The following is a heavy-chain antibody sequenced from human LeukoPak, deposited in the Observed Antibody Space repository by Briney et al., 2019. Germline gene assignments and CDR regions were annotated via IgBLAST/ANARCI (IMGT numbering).Heavy chain of an antibody. CDR2: IYYSGST. CDR1: RGSISSYY. J-gene: IGHJ4*02. V-gene: IGHV4-59*12. D-gene: IGHD6-6*01. CDR3: ARAGGQLGVYIYFDY. Sequence: PSETLSLTCTVSRGSISSYYWSWIRQPPGKGLEWIGYIYYSGSTNYNPSLKSRVTISVDTSKNQFSLKLSSVTAADTAVYYCARAGGQLGVYIYFDYWGQGTLVTVSS.